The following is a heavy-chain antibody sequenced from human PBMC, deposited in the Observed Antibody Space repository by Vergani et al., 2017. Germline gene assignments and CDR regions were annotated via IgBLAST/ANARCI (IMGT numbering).Heavy chain of an antibody. CDR2: ISGSGGST. J-gene: IGHJ5*02. CDR3: AKADYSNYGGGGFDP. V-gene: IGHV3-23*01. Sequence: EVQLLQSGGGVIQPGGSVRLSCAASGFTFSACPMTWVRQAPGKGLEWVSAISGSGGSTYYADSVKGRFTISRDNSKNTLYLQMNSLRAEDTAVYYCAKADYSNYGGGGFDPWGQGTLVTVSS. D-gene: IGHD4-11*01. CDR1: GFTFSACP.